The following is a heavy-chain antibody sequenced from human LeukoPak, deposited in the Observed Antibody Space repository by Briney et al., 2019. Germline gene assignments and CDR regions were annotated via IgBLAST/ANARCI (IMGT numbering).Heavy chain of an antibody. CDR3: ARDQIGDSWFGESLDAFDI. Sequence: ASVKVSCKASGYTFTSYGISWVRQAPGQGLEWMGWISAYNGNTNYAQKFQGRVTMTRDTSTSTVYMELSSLRSEDTAVYYCARDQIGDSWFGESLDAFDIWGQGTTVTVSS. D-gene: IGHD3-10*01. J-gene: IGHJ3*02. CDR2: ISAYNGNT. CDR1: GYTFTSYG. V-gene: IGHV1-18*04.